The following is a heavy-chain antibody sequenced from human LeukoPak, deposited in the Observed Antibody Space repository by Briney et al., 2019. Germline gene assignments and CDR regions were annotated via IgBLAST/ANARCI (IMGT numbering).Heavy chain of an antibody. V-gene: IGHV1-2*02. Sequence: ASVKVSCKASGYTFTGYYMHWVRQAPGQGLEWMGWINPNSGGTNYAQKFQGRVTMTRDTSISTAYMELSRLRSDDTAVYYCAGSSGGWLQPRRMDVWGQGTTVTVSS. D-gene: IGHD5-24*01. CDR3: AGSSGGWLQPRRMDV. J-gene: IGHJ6*02. CDR2: INPNSGGT. CDR1: GYTFTGYY.